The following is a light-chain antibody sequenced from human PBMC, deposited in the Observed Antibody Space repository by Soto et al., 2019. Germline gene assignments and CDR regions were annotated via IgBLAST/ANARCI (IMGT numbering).Light chain of an antibody. Sequence: QSVLTQPPSVSAAPGQKVTISCSGGSSNIGDDYVAWYLQLPGAAPNLLIYENDKRPSGIPYRFSSSTSGTSATLGITGLQHGDEADDYCATWYTTLPAGVFGGGTKLTVL. CDR3: ATWYTTLPAGV. V-gene: IGLV1-51*01. CDR2: END. CDR1: SSNIGDDY. J-gene: IGLJ3*02.